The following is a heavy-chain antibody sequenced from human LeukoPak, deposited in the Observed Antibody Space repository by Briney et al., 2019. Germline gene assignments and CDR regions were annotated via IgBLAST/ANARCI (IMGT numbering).Heavy chain of an antibody. J-gene: IGHJ4*02. CDR3: ARERDGRFFDY. V-gene: IGHV3-7*01. CDR1: GLIFRSYW. Sequence: TGGSLRLSCAVSGLIFRSYWMSWVRQAPGKGLEWVANINQDGSEKYFVDSVKGRFTISRDNAKNSLHLQMNTLRAEDTAVYYCARERDGRFFDYWGQGTLVTVFS. CDR2: INQDGSEK. D-gene: IGHD5-24*01.